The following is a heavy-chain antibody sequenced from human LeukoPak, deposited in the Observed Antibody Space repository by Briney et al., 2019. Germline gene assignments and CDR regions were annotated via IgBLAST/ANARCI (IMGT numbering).Heavy chain of an antibody. CDR3: AGTYSSGCYPVDV. J-gene: IGHJ6*02. V-gene: IGHV6-1*01. CDR2: TYYRSKWYN. CDR1: GDSVSSNSAA. Sequence: SQTLSLTCAISGDSVSSNSAAWNWIRQSPARGLEWLGRTYYRSKWYNDYAVSVKSRITINPDTSKNLFSLQLNSVTPEDTAVYYCAGTYSSGCYPVDVWGQGTTVTVSS. D-gene: IGHD6-19*01.